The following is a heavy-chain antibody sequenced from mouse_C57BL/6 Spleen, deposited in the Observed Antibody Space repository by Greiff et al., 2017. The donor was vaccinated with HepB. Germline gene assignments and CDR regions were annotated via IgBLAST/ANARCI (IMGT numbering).Heavy chain of an antibody. D-gene: IGHD2-5*01. CDR3: ARGAYSIFYFDY. V-gene: IGHV5-17*01. Sequence: EVKLVESGGGLVKPGGSLKLSCAASGFTFSDYGMHWVRQAPEKGLEWVAYISSGSSTIYYADTVKGRFTISRDNAKNTLFLQMTSLRSEDTAMYYCARGAYSIFYFDYWGQGTTLTVSS. CDR1: GFTFSDYG. CDR2: ISSGSSTI. J-gene: IGHJ2*01.